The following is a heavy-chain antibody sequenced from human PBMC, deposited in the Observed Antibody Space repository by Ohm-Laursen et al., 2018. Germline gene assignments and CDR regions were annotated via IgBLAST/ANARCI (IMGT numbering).Heavy chain of an antibody. CDR2: IYTSGNT. Sequence: PSETLSLTCTVSGGSISSYYWSWIRQPAGKGLEWIGRIYTSGNTNYNPSLESRVTISADTSKNQFSLRLTSVTAADTAVYYCARQDSGDYYFDYWGQGTLVTVSS. CDR1: GGSISSYY. J-gene: IGHJ4*02. CDR3: ARQDSGDYYFDY. V-gene: IGHV4-4*07. D-gene: IGHD4-17*01.